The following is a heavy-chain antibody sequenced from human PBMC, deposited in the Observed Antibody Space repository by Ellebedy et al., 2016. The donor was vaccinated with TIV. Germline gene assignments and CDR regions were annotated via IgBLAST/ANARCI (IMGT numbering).Heavy chain of an antibody. Sequence: GGSLRLSCAASRFAFSSYWMSWVRQAPGKGLDWGANIKQDGSEKYYADSVTGRFTISRDNAKNSLYLQMNNLRAEDTAVYYCATDGSYGDYLSPTHAFVIWGQGTMVTVSS. CDR3: ATDGSYGDYLSPTHAFVI. V-gene: IGHV3-7*01. CDR1: RFAFSSYW. D-gene: IGHD4-17*01. J-gene: IGHJ3*02. CDR2: IKQDGSEK.